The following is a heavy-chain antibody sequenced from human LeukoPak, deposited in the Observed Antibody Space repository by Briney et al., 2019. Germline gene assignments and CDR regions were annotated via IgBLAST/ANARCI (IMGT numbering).Heavy chain of an antibody. Sequence: GGSLRLSCAASGFTFSNDVMNWVRQAPGKGLEWVSGISGNDGRTYYADSVKGRFTISRDNSRDTLSLQMNSLRAEDTAVYYCAKVNWCYACCADAWGQGTLVTVSS. J-gene: IGHJ4*02. CDR2: ISGNDGRT. D-gene: IGHD2-2*01. V-gene: IGHV3-23*01. CDR3: AKVNWCYACCADA. CDR1: GFTFSNDV.